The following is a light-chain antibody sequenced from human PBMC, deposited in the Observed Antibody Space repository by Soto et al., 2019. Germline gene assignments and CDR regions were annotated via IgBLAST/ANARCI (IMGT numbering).Light chain of an antibody. CDR2: EVS. V-gene: IGLV2-23*02. CDR1: SGDIGDYNH. CDR3: CSYAGNRIFI. Sequence: SVLTQHASVSGSPGQSITVSCNGTSGDIGDYNHVSWYQHHPDKAPKLVIYEVSNRPSGVSTRFSGSKSGNTASLTISGLRAEDEANYHGCSYAGNRIFIFGGGTKVTV. J-gene: IGLJ2*01.